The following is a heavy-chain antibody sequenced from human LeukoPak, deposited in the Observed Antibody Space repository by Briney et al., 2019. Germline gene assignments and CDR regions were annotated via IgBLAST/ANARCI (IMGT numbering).Heavy chain of an antibody. CDR3: ARDHCTNGVCYDDRGQFDY. D-gene: IGHD2-8*01. J-gene: IGHJ4*02. Sequence: SETLSLTCTVSGGSMSSHYWSWIRQPPGKGLEWIGSIHYSGTTYYDPSLKSRVTLSVDTSKNQFSLKLSSVTAADTAVYYCARDHCTNGVCYDDRGQFDYWGQGTLVSVSS. V-gene: IGHV4-59*11. CDR2: IHYSGTT. CDR1: GGSMSSHY.